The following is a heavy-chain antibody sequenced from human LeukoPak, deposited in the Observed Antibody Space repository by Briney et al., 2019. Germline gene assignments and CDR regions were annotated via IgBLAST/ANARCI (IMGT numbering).Heavy chain of an antibody. CDR1: GYSISSGYY. Sequence: SETPSLTXTVSGYSISSGYYWGWIRQPPGKGLEWIGSIYHSGSTYYNPSLKSRVTISVDTSKNQFSLKLSSVTAADTAVYYCARVRAVTLDYWGQGTLVTVSS. CDR2: IYHSGST. V-gene: IGHV4-38-2*02. D-gene: IGHD4-11*01. CDR3: ARVRAVTLDY. J-gene: IGHJ4*02.